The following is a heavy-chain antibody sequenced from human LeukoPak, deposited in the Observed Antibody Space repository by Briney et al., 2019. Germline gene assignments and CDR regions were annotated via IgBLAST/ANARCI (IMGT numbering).Heavy chain of an antibody. CDR1: GFTFSSYS. CDR2: ISSSSSYI. CDR3: ARSHTAMVTYDY. Sequence: GGSLRLSCAASGFTFSSYSMNWVRQAPGEGLEWVSSISSSSSYIYYADSVKGRFTISRDNAKNSLHLQMNSLRAEDTAVYYCARSHTAMVTYDYWGQGTLVTVSS. D-gene: IGHD5-18*01. V-gene: IGHV3-21*01. J-gene: IGHJ4*02.